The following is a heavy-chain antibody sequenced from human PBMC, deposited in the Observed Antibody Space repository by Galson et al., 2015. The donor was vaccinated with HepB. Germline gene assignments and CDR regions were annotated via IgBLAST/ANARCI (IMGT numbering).Heavy chain of an antibody. CDR1: GFTFSSYG. Sequence: SLRLSCAASGFTFSSYGIHWVRQAPGKGLEWVAVIWYDGSNKYYADSVKGRFTISRDNSKNTLYLQMNSLRAEDTAVYYCARGRGKRGFGMMVVATPGIFDIWGQGTMVTVSS. J-gene: IGHJ3*02. V-gene: IGHV3-33*01. D-gene: IGHD3-22*01. CDR2: IWYDGSNK. CDR3: ARGRGKRGFGMMVVATPGIFDI.